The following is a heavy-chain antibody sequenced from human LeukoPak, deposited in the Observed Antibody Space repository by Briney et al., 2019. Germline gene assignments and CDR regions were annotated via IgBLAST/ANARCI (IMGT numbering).Heavy chain of an antibody. CDR2: IKQDGSEK. D-gene: IGHD3-3*01. CDR3: ARVGNPLLEWFGLNDH. J-gene: IGHJ4*02. V-gene: IGHV3-7*01. Sequence: GGSLRLSCAASGFTFSGYWMTWVRQAPGKGLEWVANIKQDGSEKYYVDSVKGRFTISRDNAKNSLYLQMNSLRAEDTAVYYCARVGNPLLEWFGLNDHWGQGTLVTVSS. CDR1: GFTFSGYW.